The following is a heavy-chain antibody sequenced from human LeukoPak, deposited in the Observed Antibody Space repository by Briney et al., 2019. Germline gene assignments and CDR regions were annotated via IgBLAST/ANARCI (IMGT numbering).Heavy chain of an antibody. D-gene: IGHD3-9*01. CDR1: GFTFSDYY. CDR3: ARDNPRTPYDILTGPNPHDAFDI. CDR2: ISSSGSTI. V-gene: IGHV3-11*01. J-gene: IGHJ3*02. Sequence: PGGSLRLSCAASGFTFSDYYMSWIRQAPGKGLEWVSYISSSGSTIYYADSVKGRFTISRDNAKNSLYLQMNSLRAEDTAVYYCARDNPRTPYDILTGPNPHDAFDIWGQGTMVTVSS.